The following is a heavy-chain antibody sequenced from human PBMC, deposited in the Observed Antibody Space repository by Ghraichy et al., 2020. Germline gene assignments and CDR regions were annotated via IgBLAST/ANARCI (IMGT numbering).Heavy chain of an antibody. CDR3: ARGLSFPGIAVAGTFDY. CDR2: IYYSGST. V-gene: IGHV4-59*01. D-gene: IGHD6-19*01. CDR1: GGSISSYY. J-gene: IGHJ4*02. Sequence: ETLSLTCTVSGGSISSYYWSWIRQPPGKGLEWIGYIYYSGSTNYNPSLKSRVTISVDTSKNQFSLKLSSVTAADTAVYYCARGLSFPGIAVAGTFDYWGQGTLVTVSS.